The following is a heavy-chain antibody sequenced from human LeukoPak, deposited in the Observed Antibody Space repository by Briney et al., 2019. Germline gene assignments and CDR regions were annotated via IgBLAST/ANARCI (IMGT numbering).Heavy chain of an antibody. CDR1: GGSISSGGYY. CDR3: ARQSRRFLEWF. D-gene: IGHD3-3*01. J-gene: IGHJ4*02. Sequence: PSETLSLTCTVSGGSISSGGYYWSWIRQHPGKGLEWIGYIYYSGSTYYNPSLKSRVTISVDTSKNQFSLKLSSVTAADTAVNYCARQSRRFLEWFWGQGTLVTVSS. V-gene: IGHV4-31*03. CDR2: IYYSGST.